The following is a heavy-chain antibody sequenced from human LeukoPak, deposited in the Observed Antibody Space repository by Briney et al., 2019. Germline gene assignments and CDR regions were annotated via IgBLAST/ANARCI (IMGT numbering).Heavy chain of an antibody. D-gene: IGHD5-18*01. Sequence: PSETLSLTCTVSGGSISTNAYYWGWVRQPPGKGLEWIGSTHSSGSPSYNPSLKSRVTISIDTSKNQFSLKVNSVTAADTAVYYCAMLGTAMVIDPLWDYGMDVWGQGTTVIVSS. CDR2: THSSGSP. CDR1: GGSISTNAYY. CDR3: AMLGTAMVIDPLWDYGMDV. V-gene: IGHV4-39*01. J-gene: IGHJ6*02.